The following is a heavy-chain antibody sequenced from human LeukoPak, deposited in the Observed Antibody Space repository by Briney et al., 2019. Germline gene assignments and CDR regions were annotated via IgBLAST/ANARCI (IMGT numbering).Heavy chain of an antibody. CDR1: GGSISSYY. V-gene: IGHV4-59*01. J-gene: IGHJ6*02. D-gene: IGHD6-19*01. CDR3: ARDRPRYCSGWYTDLYYYYGMDV. CDR2: IYYSGST. Sequence: PSETLSLTCTVSGGSISSYYWSWIRQPPGKGLEWIGYIYYSGSTNYNPSLKSRVTISVDTSKNQFSLKLSSVTAADTAVYYCARDRPRYCSGWYTDLYYYYGMDVWGQGTTVTVSS.